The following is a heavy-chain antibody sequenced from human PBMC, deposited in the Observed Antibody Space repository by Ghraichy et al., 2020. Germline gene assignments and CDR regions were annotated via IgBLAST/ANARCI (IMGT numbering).Heavy chain of an antibody. Sequence: SGPTLVKPTQTLTLTCTLSGISLSSSTKFCVTWVRQSPGRALEWLALIDWDDDKHYSTCLQTRLTISKDRSKNQVVLTMTNLDPVDTATYYCARMRGGYNYGLDVWGQGTTVTVSS. D-gene: IGHD5-24*01. CDR1: GISLSSSTKFC. CDR2: IDWDDDK. J-gene: IGHJ6*02. CDR3: ARMRGGYNYGLDV. V-gene: IGHV2-70*19.